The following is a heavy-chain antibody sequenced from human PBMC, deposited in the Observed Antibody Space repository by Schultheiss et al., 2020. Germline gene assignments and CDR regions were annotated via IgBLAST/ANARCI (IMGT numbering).Heavy chain of an antibody. V-gene: IGHV3-23*01. D-gene: IGHD6-6*01. CDR3: AKNRGIAARPGGWAY. Sequence: GGSLRLSCAASGFTFSSYAMSWVRQAPGKGLEWVSYISSSSSTIYYADSVKGRFTISRDNFKNTLCLQMNSLRAEDTAVYYCAKNRGIAARPGGWAYWGQGTLVTVSS. CDR1: GFTFSSYA. CDR2: ISSSSSTI. J-gene: IGHJ4*02.